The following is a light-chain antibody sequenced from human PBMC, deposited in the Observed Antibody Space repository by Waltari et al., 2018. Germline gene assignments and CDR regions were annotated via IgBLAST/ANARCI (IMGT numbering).Light chain of an antibody. CDR3: QQANSFPPT. V-gene: IGKV1-12*01. Sequence: DVQMTQSPSSVSDSVGDRVTITCRASQDISTWLAWYQQKPGKATQLLISAASSLKSGVPSRFSGSGSGTDFTLTINSLQPEDFATYYCQQANSFPPTFGQGTKVEIK. CDR2: AAS. J-gene: IGKJ1*01. CDR1: QDISTW.